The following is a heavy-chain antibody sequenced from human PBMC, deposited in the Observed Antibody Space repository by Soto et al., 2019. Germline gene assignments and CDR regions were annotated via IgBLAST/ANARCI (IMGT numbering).Heavy chain of an antibody. CDR3: ARGMQMNLITMVRGGNQIGYYGMDV. D-gene: IGHD3-10*01. V-gene: IGHV1-2*04. Sequence: GASVKVSCKASGYTFTGYYMHWVRQAPGQGLEWMGWINPNSGGTNYAQKFQGWVTMTRDTSISTAYMELSRLRSDDTAVYYCARGMQMNLITMVRGGNQIGYYGMDVWGQGTTVTVSS. CDR1: GYTFTGYY. CDR2: INPNSGGT. J-gene: IGHJ6*02.